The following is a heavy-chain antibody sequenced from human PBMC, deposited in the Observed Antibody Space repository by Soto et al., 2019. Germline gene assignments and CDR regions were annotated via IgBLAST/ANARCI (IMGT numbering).Heavy chain of an antibody. Sequence: QVQLVQSGAEVKKPGASVKVSCKASGYTFTSYYMHWVRQAPGQGLEWMGIINPSGGSTSYAQKFQGRVTMTRETSTSTVYMELSSLRSEDTAVYYCARDSIAVAGEIRWYYYYGMDVWGQGTTVTVAS. CDR1: GYTFTSYY. V-gene: IGHV1-46*01. D-gene: IGHD6-19*01. CDR2: INPSGGST. CDR3: ARDSIAVAGEIRWYYYYGMDV. J-gene: IGHJ6*02.